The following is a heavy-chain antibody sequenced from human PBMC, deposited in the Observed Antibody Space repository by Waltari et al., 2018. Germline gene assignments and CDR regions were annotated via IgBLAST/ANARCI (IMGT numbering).Heavy chain of an antibody. CDR3: VRGVGAVTGTGRFDY. V-gene: IGHV3-48*02. Sequence: SMNWVRQAPGKGLEWIVHIRSNGAPIYYADSVKGRFIVSRDNAENSLYLQMSSLRDEDTAVFYCVRGVGAVTGTGRFDYWGQGTLVTVSS. D-gene: IGHD6-19*01. CDR2: IRSNGAPI. J-gene: IGHJ4*02. CDR1: S.